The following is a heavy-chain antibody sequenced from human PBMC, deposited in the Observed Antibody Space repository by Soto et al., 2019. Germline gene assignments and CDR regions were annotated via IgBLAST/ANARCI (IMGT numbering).Heavy chain of an antibody. CDR3: TRSYISSSYWFDP. CDR1: GYTFTSYD. J-gene: IGHJ5*02. CDR2: MNPNSGNT. D-gene: IGHD6-6*01. V-gene: IGHV1-8*01. Sequence: ASVKVSCKASGYTFTSYDINWVRQATGQGLEWMGWMNPNSGNTGYAQKFQGRVTMTRDTSASTVYMELSSLRSEDTAMYYCTRSYISSSYWFDPWGQGTLVTVSS.